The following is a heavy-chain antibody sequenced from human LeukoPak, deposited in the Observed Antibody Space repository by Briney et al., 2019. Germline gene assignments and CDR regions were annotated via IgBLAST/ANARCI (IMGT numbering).Heavy chain of an antibody. Sequence: SGPTLVKPTQTLTLTCTFSGFSLSTSGVGVGWIRQPPGKALEWLALIYWNDDKRYSPSLKSRLTITKDTSKNQVVLTTTNMDPVDTATYYCAHSRPPYYDFWSGLGGYFDYWGQGTLVTVSS. D-gene: IGHD3-3*01. CDR3: AHSRPPYYDFWSGLGGYFDY. CDR1: GFSLSTSGVG. V-gene: IGHV2-5*01. CDR2: IYWNDDK. J-gene: IGHJ4*02.